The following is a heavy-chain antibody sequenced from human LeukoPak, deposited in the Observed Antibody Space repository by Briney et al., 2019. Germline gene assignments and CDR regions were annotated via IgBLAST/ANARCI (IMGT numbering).Heavy chain of an antibody. CDR3: ASAPNIYYFIY. J-gene: IGHJ4*02. D-gene: IGHD3-3*02. Sequence: SETLSLTCIVSGDSISNYPWNWIRQPPGKGLEWIGQTSDSGSTNYNPSLKSRVTLSRDTSKNQFSLKLTSVTAADTAIYFCASAPNIYYFIYWGQGTLVTVSS. V-gene: IGHV4-59*08. CDR1: GDSISNYP. CDR2: TSDSGST.